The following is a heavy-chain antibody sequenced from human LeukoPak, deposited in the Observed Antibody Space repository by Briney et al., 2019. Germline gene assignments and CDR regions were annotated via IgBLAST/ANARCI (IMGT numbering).Heavy chain of an antibody. J-gene: IGHJ5*02. CDR1: GGSISSGDYY. V-gene: IGHV4-30-4*01. CDR3: ARVFAGDSSGYPSYNWFDP. CDR2: IYYSGST. D-gene: IGHD3-22*01. Sequence: SESLSLTCTVSGGSISSGDYYWSWIRQPPGKGLEWIGYIYYSGSTYYNPSLKSRVTISVDTSKNQFSLKLSSVTAADTAVYYCARVFAGDSSGYPSYNWFDPWGQGTLVTVSS.